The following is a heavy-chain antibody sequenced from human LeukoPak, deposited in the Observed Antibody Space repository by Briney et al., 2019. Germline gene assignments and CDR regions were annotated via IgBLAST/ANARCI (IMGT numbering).Heavy chain of an antibody. J-gene: IGHJ2*01. CDR2: ISYDGSYK. Sequence: PGRSLRLSCAASGFTLSNYAMYWVRQAPGKGLEWVAIISYDGSYKYYGDSVKDRFTISRDNSKNTLYLQINSLRTEDTAVYYCAKGHSSTGWYFDLWGRGTLVTVSS. D-gene: IGHD2-2*01. CDR1: GFTLSNYA. V-gene: IGHV3-30*04. CDR3: AKGHSSTGWYFDL.